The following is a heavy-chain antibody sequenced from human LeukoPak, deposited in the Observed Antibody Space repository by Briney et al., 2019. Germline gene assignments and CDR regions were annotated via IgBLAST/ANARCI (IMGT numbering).Heavy chain of an antibody. Sequence: SETLSLTCTVSGGSISSYYWTWIRQPPGKGLEWIGHIYYSGSTYYSGSANYNPSLKSRVTISVDTSKNQFSLKLSSMTAADTAVYYCARDVGATPGYFDYWGQGTLVTVSS. D-gene: IGHD1-26*01. CDR3: ARDVGATPGYFDY. CDR2: IYYSGSTYYSGSA. V-gene: IGHV4-59*01. J-gene: IGHJ4*02. CDR1: GGSISSYY.